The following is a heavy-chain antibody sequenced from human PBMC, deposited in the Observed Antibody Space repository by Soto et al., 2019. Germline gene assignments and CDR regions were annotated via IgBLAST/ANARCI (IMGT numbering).Heavy chain of an antibody. CDR1: GFTFRNYA. CDR3: AKDAIPYNGVWDASDP. V-gene: IGHV3-23*01. CDR2: LGGGGDDT. D-gene: IGHD2-8*01. Sequence: EVQLLESGGGLIQPGGSLRLSCAASGFTFRNYAMSWVRQAAGKGLEWVASLGGGGDDTYYAASVRGRFTVARDNSNNKLFLQMNSLTAEDTAVYYCAKDAIPYNGVWDASDPWGQGTKVTVSS. J-gene: IGHJ3*01.